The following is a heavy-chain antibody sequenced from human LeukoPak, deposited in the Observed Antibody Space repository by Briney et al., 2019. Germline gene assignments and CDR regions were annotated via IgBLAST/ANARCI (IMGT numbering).Heavy chain of an antibody. V-gene: IGHV1-18*01. CDR2: LSASDGNT. CDR3: ARTRNHALDI. D-gene: IGHD1-14*01. Sequence: GASVKVSCRASGYTFTSYGISWVRQAPGRGLEWMGWLSASDGNTNYAQKLQGKVTMTTDTSTSTVYMELRSLRSDDTAVYYCARTRNHALDIWGQGTMVTVSS. CDR1: GYTFTSYG. J-gene: IGHJ3*02.